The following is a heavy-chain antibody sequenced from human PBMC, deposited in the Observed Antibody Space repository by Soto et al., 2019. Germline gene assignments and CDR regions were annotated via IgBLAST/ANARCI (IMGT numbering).Heavy chain of an antibody. CDR3: ANDPGYRLDY. J-gene: IGHJ4*02. CDR2: TYYRSKWYY. V-gene: IGHV6-1*01. CDR1: GGSISSYY. Sequence: PSETLSLTCTVSGGSISSYYWNWIRQSPSRGLEWLGRTYYRSKWYYDYAESVKSRIIISVDTSKNQFSLQLNSVTPEDAAVYYCANDPGYRLDYWGQGTQVTVSS. D-gene: IGHD5-12*01.